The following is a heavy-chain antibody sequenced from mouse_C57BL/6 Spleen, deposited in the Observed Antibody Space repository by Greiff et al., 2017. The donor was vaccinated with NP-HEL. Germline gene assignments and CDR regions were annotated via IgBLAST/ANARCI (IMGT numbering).Heavy chain of an antibody. CDR3: ARGSSYYYAMDY. CDR2: ISNGGGST. V-gene: IGHV5-12*01. D-gene: IGHD1-1*01. J-gene: IGHJ4*01. Sequence: EVKVEESGGGLVQPGGSLKLSCAASGFTFSDYYMYWVRQTPEKRLEWVAYISNGGGSTYYPATVKGRFTISRDNAKNTLYLQMRRLKSEDTAMYYCARGSSYYYAMDYWGKGTSVTVSS. CDR1: GFTFSDYY.